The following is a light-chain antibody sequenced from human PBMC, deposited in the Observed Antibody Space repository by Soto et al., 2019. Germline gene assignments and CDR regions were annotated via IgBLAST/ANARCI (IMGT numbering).Light chain of an antibody. CDR2: TAS. J-gene: IGKJ1*01. CDR1: QNIKSH. Sequence: DIQMTQSPSTLSASVGDRVTITCRASQNIKSHLAWYQQKPGKAPKLRIYTASSLHSGVTSRFGGSGSGTEFTLTISSLQPDDFATFYCQQYDLYSAFGQGTKVEI. V-gene: IGKV1-5*03. CDR3: QQYDLYSA.